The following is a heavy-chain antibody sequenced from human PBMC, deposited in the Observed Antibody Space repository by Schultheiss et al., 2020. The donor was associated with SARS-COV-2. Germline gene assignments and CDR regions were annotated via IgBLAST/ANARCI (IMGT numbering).Heavy chain of an antibody. CDR3: ARWALGVRVDWYFDL. CDR2: ISSSSSYT. CDR1: GFTFSSYS. Sequence: GGSLRLSCAASGFTFSSYSMNWVRQAPGKGLEWVSYISSSSSYTNYADSVKGRFTISRDNAKNSLYLQMNSLRAEDTAVYYCARWALGVRVDWYFDLWGRGTLVTVSS. V-gene: IGHV3-21*05. J-gene: IGHJ2*01. D-gene: IGHD3-3*01.